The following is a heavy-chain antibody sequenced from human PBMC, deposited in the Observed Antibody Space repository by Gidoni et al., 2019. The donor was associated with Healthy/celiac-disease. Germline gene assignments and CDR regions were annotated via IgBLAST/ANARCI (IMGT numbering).Heavy chain of an antibody. Sequence: QVQLQQWGAGLLKPLETLSLTCAVYGGSFSGYYWSWIRQPPGKWLEWIGEINHSGRTTYSPSLKSRVTISVDTSKNQFSLKLSSLTAADTAVYYCVANYCSSTSCPILFDYWGQGTLVTVSS. CDR1: GGSFSGYY. CDR3: VANYCSSTSCPILFDY. J-gene: IGHJ4*02. D-gene: IGHD2-2*01. V-gene: IGHV4-34*01. CDR2: INHSGRT.